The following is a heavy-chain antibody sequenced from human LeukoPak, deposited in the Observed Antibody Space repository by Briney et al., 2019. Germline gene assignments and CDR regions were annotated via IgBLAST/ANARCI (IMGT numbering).Heavy chain of an antibody. CDR3: ARDPHYDFWSGYYENYYYYGMDV. V-gene: IGHV3-21*01. J-gene: IGHJ6*02. CDR1: GFTFSSYS. D-gene: IGHD3-3*01. CDR2: ISSSSSYI. Sequence: GGSLRLSCAASGFTFSSYSMNWVRQAPGKGLEWASSISSSSSYIYYADSVKGRFTISRDNAKNSLYLQMNSLRAEDTAVYYCARDPHYDFWSGYYENYYYYGMDVWGQGTTVTVSS.